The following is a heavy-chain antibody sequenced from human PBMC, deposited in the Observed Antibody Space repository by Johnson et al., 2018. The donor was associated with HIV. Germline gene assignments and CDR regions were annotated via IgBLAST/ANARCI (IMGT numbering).Heavy chain of an antibody. J-gene: IGHJ3*02. V-gene: IGHV3-30*02. Sequence: QVQLVESGGGVVQPGESLRLSCVASGFIFSNYGVHWVRQAPGKGMEWVAFIQHDGTKKHYADFVQGRFTISRDNSKNTLYLQMNSLKTEDTAVYYCTRSRDGYKFRGAFDIWGQGTMVTVSS. CDR2: IQHDGTKK. D-gene: IGHD5-24*01. CDR1: GFIFSNYG. CDR3: TRSRDGYKFRGAFDI.